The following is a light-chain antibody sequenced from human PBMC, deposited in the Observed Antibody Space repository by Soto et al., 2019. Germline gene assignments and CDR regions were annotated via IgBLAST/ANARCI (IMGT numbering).Light chain of an antibody. CDR3: QQYDNLPLI. CDR2: DAS. J-gene: IGKJ5*01. V-gene: IGKV1-33*01. Sequence: DIQMTQSPSSLSASVGDRVTIGCRASQDIRKYLNWYQQKPGKAPKLLIYDASSLETGVPSRFSGSGSGTDFTLTISSLQPEDFATYYCQQYDNLPLIFGQGTRLDIK. CDR1: QDIRKY.